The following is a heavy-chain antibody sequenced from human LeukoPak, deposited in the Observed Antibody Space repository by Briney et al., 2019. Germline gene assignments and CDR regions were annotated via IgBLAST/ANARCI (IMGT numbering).Heavy chain of an antibody. CDR3: ARDYYGSGSFDY. J-gene: IGHJ4*02. Sequence: GGSLRLSCAASGFTFSSYSMNWVRQAPGKGLEWVSSISSGTYIYYADSVKGRFTFSRDNAKNSLYLQMNSLRAEDTAVYYCARDYYGSGSFDYWGQGTLVTVSS. V-gene: IGHV3-21*01. CDR1: GFTFSSYS. D-gene: IGHD3-10*01. CDR2: ISSGTYI.